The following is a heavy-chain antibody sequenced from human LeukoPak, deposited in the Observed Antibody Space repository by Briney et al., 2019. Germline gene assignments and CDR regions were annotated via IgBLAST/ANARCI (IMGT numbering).Heavy chain of an antibody. CDR2: IYYSGST. D-gene: IGHD1-26*01. V-gene: IGHV4-59*01. Sequence: SETLSLTCTVSGGSISSYYWSWIRQPPGKGLEWIGYIYYSGSTNYNPSLKSRVTISVDTSKNQFSLKLSSVTAADTAVYYCARHFWADGGSRDAFDIWGQGTMVTVSS. CDR1: GGSISSYY. CDR3: ARHFWADGGSRDAFDI. J-gene: IGHJ3*02.